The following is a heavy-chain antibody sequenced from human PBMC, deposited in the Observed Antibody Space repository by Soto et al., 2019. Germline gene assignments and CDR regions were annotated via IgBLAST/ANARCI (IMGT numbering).Heavy chain of an antibody. Sequence: QVQLQESGPGLVKPSGTLSLTCGVSGGSIISNNWWTWVRQSPGEGLEWIGEIYHSGRTKYNSSLKGRVSISIHTSKIQFSLKVNSVTAADTAVYYCATCQLGEYYYAMDVWGQGTTVTVSS. CDR1: GGSIISNNW. D-gene: IGHD7-27*01. J-gene: IGHJ6*02. V-gene: IGHV4-4*02. CDR2: IYHSGRT. CDR3: ATCQLGEYYYAMDV.